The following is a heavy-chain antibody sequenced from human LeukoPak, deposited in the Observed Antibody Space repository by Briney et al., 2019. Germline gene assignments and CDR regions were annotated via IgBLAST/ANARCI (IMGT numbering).Heavy chain of an antibody. CDR1: GFTFSSYD. J-gene: IGHJ4*02. D-gene: IGHD6-25*01. CDR3: AKGIQRGFDY. Sequence: PGGSLRLSCAASGFTFSSYDMSWVRQAPGKGLEWVSSISGSGGYAYYADSVKGRFTISRDNSKNTLYLQMNSLRAEDTAVYYCAKGIQRGFDYWGQGTLVTVSS. V-gene: IGHV3-23*01. CDR2: ISGSGGYA.